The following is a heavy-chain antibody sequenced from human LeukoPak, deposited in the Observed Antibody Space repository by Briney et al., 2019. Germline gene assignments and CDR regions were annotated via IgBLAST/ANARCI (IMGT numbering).Heavy chain of an antibody. CDR1: GGSISSYY. Sequence: SETLSLTCTVSGGSISSYYWSWIRQPPGKGLEWNGYIYYSGSTNYNPSLKSRVTISVDTSKNQFSLKLSSVTAADTAVYYCARVGGGKRKDFDPWGQGTLVTVSS. CDR3: ARVGGGKRKDFDP. J-gene: IGHJ5*02. D-gene: IGHD4-23*01. CDR2: IYYSGST. V-gene: IGHV4-59*01.